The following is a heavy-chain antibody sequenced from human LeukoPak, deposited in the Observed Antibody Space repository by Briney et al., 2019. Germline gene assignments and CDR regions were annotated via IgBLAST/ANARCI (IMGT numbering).Heavy chain of an antibody. D-gene: IGHD3-9*01. CDR2: ISAYNGNT. Sequence: GASVKVSCKASGYTFTSYGISWVRQAPGQGLEWMGWISAYNGNTNYAQKLQGRVTMTTDTSTSTAYMELRSLRSDDTAVYYCARDPPVIRYFDWFHGMGVWGKGTTVTVSS. J-gene: IGHJ6*04. CDR3: ARDPPVIRYFDWFHGMGV. V-gene: IGHV1-18*04. CDR1: GYTFTSYG.